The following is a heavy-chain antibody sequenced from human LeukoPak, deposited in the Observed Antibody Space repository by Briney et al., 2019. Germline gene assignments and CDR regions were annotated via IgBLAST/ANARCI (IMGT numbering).Heavy chain of an antibody. CDR1: GFSLSTSGVG. CDR3: AHSPGFFDY. CDR2: IYWDDDK. Sequence: SGPTLVKPAQTLTLTCTFSGFSLSTSGVGVGWXXXXXXKALEWLALIYWDDDKRYSPSLKSRLTITKDTSKNQVVLTMTNMDPVDTATYYCAHSPGFFDYWGQGTLVTVSS. J-gene: IGHJ4*02. V-gene: IGHV2-5*02.